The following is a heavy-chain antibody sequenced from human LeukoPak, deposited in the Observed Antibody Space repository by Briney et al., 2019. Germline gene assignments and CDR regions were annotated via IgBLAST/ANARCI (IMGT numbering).Heavy chain of an antibody. D-gene: IGHD4-11*01. Sequence: SQTLSLTCTVSGGSISSGGYYWSWIRQHPGKGLEWIGYIYYSGSTYYNPSLKSRVTISVDTSKNQFSLKLSSVTAADTAVYYCARNYNDYNNWLDPWGQGTLVTVSS. V-gene: IGHV4-31*03. CDR3: ARNYNDYNNWLDP. CDR2: IYYSGST. CDR1: GGSISSGGYY. J-gene: IGHJ5*02.